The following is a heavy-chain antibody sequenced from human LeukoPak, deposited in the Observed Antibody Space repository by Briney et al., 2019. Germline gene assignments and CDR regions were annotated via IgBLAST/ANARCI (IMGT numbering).Heavy chain of an antibody. V-gene: IGHV1-18*01. CDR3: ARDKSEHSGNFDAFDI. CDR1: VYTFFTYG. Sequence: ASVKVSCKASVYTFFTYGINWVRQAPGQGLEWMGWISTYNGNINYAQRFQGRVTMTTDTSTSTAYMELRSLRSDDAAVYYCARDKSEHSGNFDAFDIWGQGTMVTVSS. J-gene: IGHJ3*02. D-gene: IGHD1-26*01. CDR2: ISTYNGNI.